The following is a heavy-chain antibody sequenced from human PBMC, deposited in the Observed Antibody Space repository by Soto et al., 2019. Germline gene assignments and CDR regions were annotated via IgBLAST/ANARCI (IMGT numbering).Heavy chain of an antibody. CDR1: GYSFTDYH. J-gene: IGHJ6*02. Sequence: AAVKVSCKASGYSFTDYHIHWVRQAPGQGLEWLGRINPKSGGTSTAQKFQGWVTMTRDRSISTVYMELTGLRSDDTAVYFCARGHSTDCSNGVCSFFYNHEMDVWGQGTTVTVSS. V-gene: IGHV1-2*04. CDR2: INPKSGGT. CDR3: ARGHSTDCSNGVCSFFYNHEMDV. D-gene: IGHD2-8*01.